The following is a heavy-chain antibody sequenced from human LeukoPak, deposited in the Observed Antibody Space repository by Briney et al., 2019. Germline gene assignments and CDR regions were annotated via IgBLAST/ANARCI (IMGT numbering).Heavy chain of an antibody. D-gene: IGHD3-10*01. J-gene: IGHJ4*02. CDR3: ARVVTMVRGVIPLGDY. Sequence: ASVKVSCKASGYTFTSYGISWVRQAPGQGLEWMGWNSAYNGNTNYAQKLQGRVTMTTDTSTSTAYMELRSLRSDDTAVYYCARVVTMVRGVIPLGDYWGQGTLVTVSS. CDR2: NSAYNGNT. CDR1: GYTFTSYG. V-gene: IGHV1-18*01.